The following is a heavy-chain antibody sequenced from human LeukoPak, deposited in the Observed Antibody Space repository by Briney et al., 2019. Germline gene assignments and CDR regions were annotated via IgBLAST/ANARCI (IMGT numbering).Heavy chain of an antibody. CDR3: ARDAIIPAAIKPWFDP. J-gene: IGHJ5*02. D-gene: IGHD2-2*01. CDR1: GYTFTSYG. V-gene: IGHV1-18*01. Sequence: ASVKVSCKASGYTFTSYGISWVRQAPGQGLEWMGWISAYNGNTNYAQKLQGRATMTTDTSTSSAYMELRSLRSDDTAVYYCARDAIIPAAIKPWFDPWGQGTLVTVSS. CDR2: ISAYNGNT.